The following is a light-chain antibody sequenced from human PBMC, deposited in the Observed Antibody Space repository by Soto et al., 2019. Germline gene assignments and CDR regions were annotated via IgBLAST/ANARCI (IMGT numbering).Light chain of an antibody. CDR2: DSS. V-gene: IGKV1-33*01. CDR1: QDISNY. CDR3: QQYDELPLT. J-gene: IGKJ4*01. Sequence: DIQMTQSPSSLSASVGDRVTLTCQASQDISNYLNWYQQKPGQAPKLLIYDSSALETGVPSRFSGSGSATDFTLTISSLQPEDFATYYCQQYDELPLTFVGGTKVE.